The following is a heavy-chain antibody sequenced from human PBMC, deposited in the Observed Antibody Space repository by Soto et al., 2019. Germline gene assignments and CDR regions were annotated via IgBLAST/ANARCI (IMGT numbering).Heavy chain of an antibody. CDR3: ARGGLRYFDLDD. J-gene: IGHJ4*01. Sequence: PSETLSLTCVVYGGSFSGYYWSWIRQPPGKGLEWIGEVKYSGATNYNPSLKSRVTISTDASKNQFSLKLTSVTAADTAVYYCARGGLRYFDLDDWGQGTLVTVSS. D-gene: IGHD3-9*01. V-gene: IGHV4-34*01. CDR1: GGSFSGYY. CDR2: VKYSGAT.